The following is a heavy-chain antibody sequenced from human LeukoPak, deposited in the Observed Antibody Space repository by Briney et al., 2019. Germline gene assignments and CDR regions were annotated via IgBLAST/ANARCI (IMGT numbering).Heavy chain of an antibody. CDR3: ARDRGDEYYFDY. V-gene: IGHV3-48*04. D-gene: IGHD5-24*01. CDR1: GFTFSSYS. Sequence: PGGSLRLSCAASGFTFSSYSMNWVRQAPGKGLEWVSYISSSSSTTYYADSVKGRFTISRDNAKNSLYLQMNSLRAEDTAVYYCARDRGDEYYFDYWGQGTLVTVSS. J-gene: IGHJ4*02. CDR2: ISSSSSTT.